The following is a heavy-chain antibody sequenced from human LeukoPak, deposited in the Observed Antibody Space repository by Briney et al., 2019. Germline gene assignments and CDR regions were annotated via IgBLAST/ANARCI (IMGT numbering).Heavy chain of an antibody. CDR1: GGSISSRSYY. CDR3: ARALGSYSDFDY. D-gene: IGHD1-26*01. Sequence: KTSETLSLTCTVSGGSISSRSYYWGWIRQPPGKGLEWIGSIYYSGSTYYNPSLKSRVTISVDTSKNQFSLKLSSVTAADTAVYYCARALGSYSDFDYWGQGTLVTVSS. V-gene: IGHV4-39*07. J-gene: IGHJ4*02. CDR2: IYYSGST.